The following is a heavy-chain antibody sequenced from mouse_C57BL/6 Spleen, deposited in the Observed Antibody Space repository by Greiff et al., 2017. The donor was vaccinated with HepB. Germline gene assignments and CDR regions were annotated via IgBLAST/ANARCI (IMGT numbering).Heavy chain of an antibody. V-gene: IGHV1-64*01. CDR3: ARFVYYGSSYRRYFDV. CDR2: IHPNSGST. J-gene: IGHJ1*03. CDR1: GYTFTSYW. Sequence: QVQLQQPGAELVKPGASVKLSCKASGYTFTSYWMHWVKQRPGQGLEWIGMIHPNSGSTNYNEKFKSKATLTVDKSSSTAYMQLSSLTSEDSAVYYCARFVYYGSSYRRYFDVWGTGTTVTVSS. D-gene: IGHD1-1*01.